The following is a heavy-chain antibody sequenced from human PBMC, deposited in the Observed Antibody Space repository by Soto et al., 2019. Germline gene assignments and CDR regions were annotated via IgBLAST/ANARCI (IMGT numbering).Heavy chain of an antibody. D-gene: IGHD6-13*01. V-gene: IGHV3-53*01. CDR3: ARGIAAAGTGDAFAI. J-gene: IGHJ3*02. Sequence: EVQLVESGGGLIQPGGSLRLSCAASGFTVSSNYMSWVRQAPGKGLEWVSVIYSGGSTYYADSVKGRFTISRDNSKNTLYLQMNSLRAEDTAVYYCARGIAAAGTGDAFAIWGQGTMVTVSS. CDR2: IYSGGST. CDR1: GFTVSSNY.